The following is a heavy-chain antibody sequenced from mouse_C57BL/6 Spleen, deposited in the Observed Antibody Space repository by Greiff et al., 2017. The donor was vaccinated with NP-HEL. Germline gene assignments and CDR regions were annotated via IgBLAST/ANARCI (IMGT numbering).Heavy chain of an antibody. CDR2: IDPSDSYT. D-gene: IGHD1-1*01. V-gene: IGHV1-69*01. CDR3: ASRTDDYYDNSIDY. Sequence: QVQLQQPGADLVMPGASVTLSCKASGYTFTSYWMHWVKQRPGQGLEWIGEIDPSDSYTNYNQKFKGKSTLTVDKSSSTAYMQLSRLTSEDSAVLNCASRTDDYYDNSIDYWGQGTTVTVSS. CDR1: GYTFTSYW. J-gene: IGHJ2*01.